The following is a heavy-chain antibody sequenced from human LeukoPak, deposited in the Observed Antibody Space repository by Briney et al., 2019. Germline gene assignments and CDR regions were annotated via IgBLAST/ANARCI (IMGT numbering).Heavy chain of an antibody. V-gene: IGHV3-53*04. D-gene: IGHD6-13*01. CDR3: ARDRAAAFDI. J-gene: IGHJ3*02. Sequence: PGGSLRLSCAASGFTFSSYSMNWVRQAPGKGLEWVSVIYSGGSTYYADSVKGRFTISRHNSKNTLYLQMNSLRAEDTAVYYCARDRAAAFDIWGQGTMVTVSS. CDR2: IYSGGST. CDR1: GFTFSSYS.